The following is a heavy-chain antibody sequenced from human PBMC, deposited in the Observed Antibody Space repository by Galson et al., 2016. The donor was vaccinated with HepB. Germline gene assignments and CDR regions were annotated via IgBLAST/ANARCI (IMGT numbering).Heavy chain of an antibody. D-gene: IGHD3-10*01. Sequence: SLRLSCAASGFRFSDYNMNWVRQAPGRGLEWVAYISASSGTIYYADSVKGRFTISRDNANNSLTLQMNSLRAEDTAFYYCARPYTYYFGSGSYFDVLHYGMDVWGQGTTVTVSS. CDR3: ARPYTYYFGSGSYFDVLHYGMDV. CDR1: GFRFSDYN. CDR2: ISASSGTI. J-gene: IGHJ6*02. V-gene: IGHV3-48*01.